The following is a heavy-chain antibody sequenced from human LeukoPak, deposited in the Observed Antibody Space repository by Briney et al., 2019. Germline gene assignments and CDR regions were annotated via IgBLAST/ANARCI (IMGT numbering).Heavy chain of an antibody. CDR1: GFTFSDYD. Sequence: PGGSLRLSCAASGFTFSDYDMNWVRQAPGQGLEWVSLFSSIGTYKYYADSVKGRFTISRDNAKNSLYLQMNSLRAEDTAVYYCARGAPTARPPHFDYWGQGTLVTVSS. V-gene: IGHV3-21*01. J-gene: IGHJ4*02. CDR2: FSSIGTYK. CDR3: ARGAPTARPPHFDY. D-gene: IGHD6-6*01.